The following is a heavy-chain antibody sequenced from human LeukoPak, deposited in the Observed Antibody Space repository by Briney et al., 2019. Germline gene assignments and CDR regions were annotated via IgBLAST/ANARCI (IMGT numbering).Heavy chain of an antibody. V-gene: IGHV3-33*06. Sequence: GGSLRPSCAASGFTFSSYGMHWVRQAPGKGLEWVAVIWYDGSNKYYADSVKGRFTISRDNSKNTLYLQMNSLRAEDTAVYYCAKDRRPDYYDSSGFIDYWGQGTLVTVSS. CDR2: IWYDGSNK. D-gene: IGHD3-22*01. CDR3: AKDRRPDYYDSSGFIDY. CDR1: GFTFSSYG. J-gene: IGHJ4*02.